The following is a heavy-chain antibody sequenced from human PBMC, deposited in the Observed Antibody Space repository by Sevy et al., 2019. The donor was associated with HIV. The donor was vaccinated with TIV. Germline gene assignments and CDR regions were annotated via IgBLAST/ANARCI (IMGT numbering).Heavy chain of an antibody. CDR1: AYTFTTHW. V-gene: IGHV5-51*01. D-gene: IGHD6-19*01. J-gene: IGHJ4*02. CDR3: ARLDSYSIGWSPRYYFDY. CDR2: MSPGDSDP. Sequence: GESLKISCKGSAYTFTTHWIGWVRRMPGKGLEWMGIMSPGDSDPRYSPSFQAQVTMSVDKSVSTASLQWHSLETSDTAIYYCARLDSYSIGWSPRYYFDYWGQGTLVTVSS.